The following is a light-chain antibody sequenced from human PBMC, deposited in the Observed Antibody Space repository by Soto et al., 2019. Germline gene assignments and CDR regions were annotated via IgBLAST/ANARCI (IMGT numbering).Light chain of an antibody. CDR2: NVT. Sequence: ALTHPASVYWSPGQSITISCSGNAVSYQLVSWYQQQPGKAPKLILYNVTRRPSGVSNRFSGFKSGTTASLKITGLQAEDEADYYCCSFVGVTNDVFGNGTKVTVL. CDR1: GNAVSYQL. J-gene: IGLJ1*01. CDR3: CSFVGVTNDV. V-gene: IGLV2-23*02.